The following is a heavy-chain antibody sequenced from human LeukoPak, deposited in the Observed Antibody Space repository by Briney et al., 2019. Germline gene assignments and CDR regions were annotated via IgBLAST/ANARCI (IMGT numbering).Heavy chain of an antibody. D-gene: IGHD1-26*01. J-gene: IGHJ3*02. CDR3: ARGKMELQDAFDI. CDR1: GGTFSSYA. Sequence: SVKVSCKASGGTFSSYAISWARQAPGQGLEWMGGIIPIFGTANYAQKFQGRVTITADESTSTAYMELSSLRSEDTAVYYCARGKMELQDAFDIWGQGTMVTVSS. CDR2: IIPIFGTA. V-gene: IGHV1-69*13.